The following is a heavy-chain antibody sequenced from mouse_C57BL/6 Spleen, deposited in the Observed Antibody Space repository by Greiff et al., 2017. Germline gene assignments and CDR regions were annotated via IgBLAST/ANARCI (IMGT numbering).Heavy chain of an antibody. Sequence: QVQLQQSGTELVKPGASVKLSCKASGYTFTSYWMHWVKQRPGQGLEWIGNINPSNGGTNYNEKFKSKATLTVDKSSSTAYMQLSSLTSEDSAVYYCARNDYDGYYFDYWGQGTTLTVSS. CDR2: INPSNGGT. CDR3: ARNDYDGYYFDY. V-gene: IGHV1-53*01. J-gene: IGHJ2*01. CDR1: GYTFTSYW. D-gene: IGHD2-4*01.